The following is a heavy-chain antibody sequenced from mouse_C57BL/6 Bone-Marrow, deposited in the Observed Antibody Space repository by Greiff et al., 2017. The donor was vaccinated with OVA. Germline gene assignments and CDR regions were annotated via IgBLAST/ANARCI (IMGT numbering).Heavy chain of an antibody. V-gene: IGHV5-16*01. CDR3: ARAGSMDY. CDR2: INYDGSST. CDR1: GFTFSDYY. Sequence: EVKLMESEGGLVQPGSSMKLSCTASGFTFSDYYMAWFRQVPEKGLEWVANINYDGSSTYYLDSLKSRFIISRDNAKNILYLQMSRLKSEDTATYYCARAGSMDYWGQGTSVTVSS. J-gene: IGHJ4*01.